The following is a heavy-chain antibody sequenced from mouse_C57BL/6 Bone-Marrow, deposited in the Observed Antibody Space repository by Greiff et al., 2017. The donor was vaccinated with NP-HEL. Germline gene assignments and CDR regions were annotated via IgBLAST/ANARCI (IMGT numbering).Heavy chain of an antibody. CDR3: TTYYYDPYYFDY. D-gene: IGHD1-1*01. CDR2: IDPENGDT. V-gene: IGHV14-4*01. Sequence: VQLKESGAELVRPGASVKLSCTASGFNIKDDYMHWVKQRPEQGLEWIGWIDPENGDTEYASKFQGKATITADTSSNTAYLQLSSLTSEDTAVYYCTTYYYDPYYFDYWGQGTTLTVSS. CDR1: GFNIKDDY. J-gene: IGHJ2*01.